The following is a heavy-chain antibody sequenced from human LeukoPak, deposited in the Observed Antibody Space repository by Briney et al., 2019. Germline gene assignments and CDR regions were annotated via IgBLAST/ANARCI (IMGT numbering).Heavy chain of an antibody. V-gene: IGHV3-53*01. Sequence: GGSLRLSCAASGFTFSSYAMSWVRQAPGKGLEWVSVIYSGGSTYYADSVKGRFTISRDNSKNTLYLQMNSLRAEDTAVYYCARDKGTATDAFDIWGQGTMVTVSS. CDR1: GFTFSSYA. D-gene: IGHD3-10*01. CDR2: IYSGGST. J-gene: IGHJ3*02. CDR3: ARDKGTATDAFDI.